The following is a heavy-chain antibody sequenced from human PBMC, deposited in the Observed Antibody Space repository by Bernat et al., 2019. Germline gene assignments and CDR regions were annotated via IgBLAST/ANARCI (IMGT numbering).Heavy chain of an antibody. CDR3: AKFKGQVLGNYCMNV. D-gene: IGHD6-6*01. J-gene: IGHJ6*03. CDR2: VSGGGST. CDR1: GFSFDTFA. Sequence: QLMESGGGLVQPGGSLRLSCAASGFSFDTFAMAWVRQAPGKGPEWVSTVSGGGSTYYADSVKGRFTISRDNSKKIVYLQMNSLRVDDTAVFYCAKFKGQVLGNYCMNVWGKGTTVTVS. V-gene: IGHV3-23*01.